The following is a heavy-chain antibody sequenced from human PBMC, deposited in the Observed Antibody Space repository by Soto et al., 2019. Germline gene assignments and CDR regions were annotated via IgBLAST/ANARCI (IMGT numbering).Heavy chain of an antibody. V-gene: IGHV4-61*01. CDR3: ARTTAVPNTLRSPYFFDY. CDR1: GGSVSNKTYY. D-gene: IGHD4-17*01. J-gene: IGHJ4*02. Sequence: PSETLSLTCSVSGGSVSNKTYYWSWIRQPPGKRLEWIGYVYYSGTTNYNPSLKSRVTISVDLSKNQFSLRLSSVTTADTALYYCARTTAVPNTLRSPYFFDYWGQGILVTVSS. CDR2: VYYSGTT.